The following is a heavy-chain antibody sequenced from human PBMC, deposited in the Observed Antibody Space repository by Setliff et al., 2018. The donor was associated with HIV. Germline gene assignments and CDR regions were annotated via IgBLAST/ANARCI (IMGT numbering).Heavy chain of an antibody. D-gene: IGHD3-22*01. CDR3: AKDSKVAYGSSDHQYFHH. V-gene: IGHV3-23*01. CDR1: GFTFSSYA. J-gene: IGHJ1*01. CDR2: FGVSGGST. Sequence: PGGSLRLSCAASGFTFSSYAMTWVRQAPGKGLEWVSSFGVSGGSTYYADSVKGRFTISRDNSKNTLYLQMNSLRAEDTAFYYCAKDSKVAYGSSDHQYFHHWGQGTLVTVSS.